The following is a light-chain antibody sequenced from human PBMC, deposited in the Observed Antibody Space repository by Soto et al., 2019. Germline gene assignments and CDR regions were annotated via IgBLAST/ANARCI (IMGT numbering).Light chain of an antibody. CDR2: DAS. CDR3: KQYENPLIT. V-gene: IGKV1-33*01. Sequence: DIQMTQSPSSLSASVGDRVTITCHASQDISNYLNWYQQKPGKAPKLLIYDASNLETGVPSRFSGSVSGTDFTFTISGLQPEDTATYYCKQYENPLITFGGGTKVEIK. J-gene: IGKJ4*01. CDR1: QDISNY.